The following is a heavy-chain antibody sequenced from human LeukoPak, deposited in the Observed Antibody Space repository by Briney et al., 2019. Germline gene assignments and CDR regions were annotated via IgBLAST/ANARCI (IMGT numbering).Heavy chain of an antibody. CDR3: AKVAPRATYYDFWRGCSDY. J-gene: IGHJ4*02. V-gene: IGHV3-23*01. CDR2: ICGSGGST. CDR1: GFSVSSYS. Sequence: PGGSLRLSCAASGFSVSSYSRSWIRQAPGKGLEWVSAICGSGGSTYYADTVKGRFTISRDNSKTTLYLQMNSLRAEDTAVYYCAKVAPRATYYDFWRGCSDYWGQGTLVTVSS. D-gene: IGHD3-3*01.